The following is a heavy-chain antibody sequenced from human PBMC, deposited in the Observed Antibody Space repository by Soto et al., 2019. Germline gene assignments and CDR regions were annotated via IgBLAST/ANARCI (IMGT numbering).Heavy chain of an antibody. CDR3: AGDRYGGNPDKRTYYVMDV. CDR2: ISGYNGNT. Sequence: APVKVSCKASGFAFINYGISWVRQAPGQRVDGMGWISGYNGNTKYAQKVQGRVSMTTDTSTSTAYMELRSLRSDDTAVYYCAGDRYGGNPDKRTYYVMDVWGQGTTVTVSS. D-gene: IGHD4-17*01. J-gene: IGHJ6*02. V-gene: IGHV1-18*01. CDR1: GFAFINYG.